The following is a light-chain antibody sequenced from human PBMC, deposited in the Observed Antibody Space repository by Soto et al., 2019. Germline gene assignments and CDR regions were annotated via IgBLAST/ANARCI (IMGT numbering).Light chain of an antibody. V-gene: IGKV3-11*01. CDR3: QQRSGWPT. CDR2: DAS. CDR1: QTVSTF. Sequence: EIVLTQSPDTLSLSPGERATLSCRASQTVSTFLAWYQQRPGQAPRLLVYDASKRAPGIPARFIGSGSGTDFTLTVSSLEREDVAVYYCQQRSGWPTFGQGTKVEI. J-gene: IGKJ1*01.